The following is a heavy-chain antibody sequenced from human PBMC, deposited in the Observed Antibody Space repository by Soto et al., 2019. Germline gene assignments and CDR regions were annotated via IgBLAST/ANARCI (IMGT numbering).Heavy chain of an antibody. CDR1: GGSFSGYY. Sequence: SETLSLTCAVYGGSFSGYYWSWIRQPPGKGLEWIGEINHSGSTNYNPSLKSRVTISVDTSKNQFSLKLSSVTAADTAVYYCARGLVGFYYDYFGGSYLYTGGAFDIWGQGKMVTVS. D-gene: IGHD3-16*02. J-gene: IGHJ3*02. V-gene: IGHV4-34*01. CDR2: INHSGST. CDR3: ARGLVGFYYDYFGGSYLYTGGAFDI.